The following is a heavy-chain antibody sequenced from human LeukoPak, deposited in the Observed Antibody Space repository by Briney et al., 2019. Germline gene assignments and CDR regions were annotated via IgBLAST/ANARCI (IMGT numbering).Heavy chain of an antibody. CDR1: GGSISNYY. D-gene: IGHD5-24*01. V-gene: IGHV4-4*07. Sequence: PSETLSLTCTVSGGSISNYYWSWIRQPAGKGLEWIGRIYSSGSTNYNPSLKSRVTMSVDTSKIQFSLKLSSVTAADTAVYYCARGLDGYNSYYYYGMDVWGQGTTVTVSS. J-gene: IGHJ6*02. CDR3: ARGLDGYNSYYYYGMDV. CDR2: IYSSGST.